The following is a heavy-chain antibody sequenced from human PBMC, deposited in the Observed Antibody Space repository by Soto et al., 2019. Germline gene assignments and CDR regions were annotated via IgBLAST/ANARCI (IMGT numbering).Heavy chain of an antibody. V-gene: IGHV1-18*01. D-gene: IGHD4-17*01. CDR2: ISAYSGNT. J-gene: IGHJ6*02. Sequence: QVQLVQSGAEVKKPGASVKVSCKASGYTFTNYGISWVRQAPGQGLEWMGWISAYSGNTNYAQNLQGRVTMTTDTSTSTDYMELGSLTSDDTAVYYCAKTTVTTYYYYGMDVWGQGTTVTVSS. CDR1: GYTFTNYG. CDR3: AKTTVTTYYYYGMDV.